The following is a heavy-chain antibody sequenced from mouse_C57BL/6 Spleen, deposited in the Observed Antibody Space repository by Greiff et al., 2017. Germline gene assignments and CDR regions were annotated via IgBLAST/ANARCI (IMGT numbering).Heavy chain of an antibody. CDR1: GYTFTSYG. CDR2: IYPRSGNT. D-gene: IGHD2-5*01. Sequence: VQRVESGAELARPGASVKLSCKASGYTFTSYGISWVKQRTGQGLEWIGEIYPRSGNTYYNEKFKGKATLTADKSSSTAYMELRSLTSEDSAVYFCARSPESNSNFDYWGQGTTLTVSS. CDR3: ARSPESNSNFDY. J-gene: IGHJ2*01. V-gene: IGHV1-81*01.